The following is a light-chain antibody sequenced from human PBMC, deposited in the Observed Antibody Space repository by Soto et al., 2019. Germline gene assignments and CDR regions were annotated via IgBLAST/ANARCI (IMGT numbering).Light chain of an antibody. CDR3: QQYGSSPLT. J-gene: IGKJ4*01. Sequence: IVLTQSPGTLSLSPGERATLSCRACQSVSSSYLAWYQQKPGQAPRLLIYGASSRATGIPDRFSGSGSGTDFALTISRLEPEDFAGYYCQQYGSSPLTFGGGTKVDIK. V-gene: IGKV3-20*01. CDR2: GAS. CDR1: QSVSSSY.